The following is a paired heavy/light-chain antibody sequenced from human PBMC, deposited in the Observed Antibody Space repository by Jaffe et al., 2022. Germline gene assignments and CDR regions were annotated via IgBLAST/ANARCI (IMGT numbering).Heavy chain of an antibody. V-gene: IGHV5-51*03. D-gene: IGHD3-16*02. J-gene: IGHJ4*02. Sequence: EVQLVQSGAEVKKPGESLKISCKGSGYSFTSYWIGWVRQMPGKGLEWMGIIYPGDSDTRYSPSFQGQVTISADKSISTAYLQWSSLKASDTAMYYCARPLYYDYIWGSYRSYYFDYWGQGTLVTVSS. CDR1: GYSFTSYW. CDR3: ARPLYYDYIWGSYRSYYFDY. CDR2: IYPGDSDT.
Light chain of an antibody. Sequence: SYELTQPPSVSVSPGQTARITCSGDALPKQYAYWYQQKPGQAPVLVIYKDSERPSGIPERFSGSSSGTTVTLTISGVQAEDEADYYCQSADSIHWVFGGGTKLTVL. CDR1: ALPKQY. J-gene: IGLJ3*02. CDR2: KDS. CDR3: QSADSIHWV. V-gene: IGLV3-25*03.